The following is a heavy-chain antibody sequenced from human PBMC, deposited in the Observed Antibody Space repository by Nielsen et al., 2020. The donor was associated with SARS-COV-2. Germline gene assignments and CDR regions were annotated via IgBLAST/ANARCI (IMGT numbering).Heavy chain of an antibody. D-gene: IGHD6-19*01. CDR3: ARQSRWLANFDY. J-gene: IGHJ4*02. CDR1: GGSMSNSNYY. CDR2: IHYTGST. Sequence: SETLSLTCTVSGGSMSNSNYYWGWIRQPPGRGLEWIGSIHYTGSTYYNPSLTSRATISVDTSKKQFSLRLSSVTAADTAVYYCARQSRWLANFDYWGQGTLVTVSS. V-gene: IGHV4-39*01.